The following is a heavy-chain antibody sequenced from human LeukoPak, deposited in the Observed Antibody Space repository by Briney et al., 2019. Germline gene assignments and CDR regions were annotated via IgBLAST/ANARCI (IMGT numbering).Heavy chain of an antibody. CDR2: IWYDGSNK. D-gene: IGHD6-19*01. Sequence: GGSLRLSCTASGFTFSSYGVHWVRQAPGKGLEWVAVIWYDGSNKYYADSVKGRFTISRDNSKNTLYLQMNSLRAEDTAVYYCAREQVDGPLGYWGQGTLVTVSS. V-gene: IGHV3-33*01. CDR3: AREQVDGPLGY. CDR1: GFTFSSYG. J-gene: IGHJ4*02.